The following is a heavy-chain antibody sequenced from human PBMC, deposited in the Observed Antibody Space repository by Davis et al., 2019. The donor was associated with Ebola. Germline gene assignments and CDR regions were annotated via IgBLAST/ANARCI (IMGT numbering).Heavy chain of an antibody. CDR2: ITGSGNTV. D-gene: IGHD4-17*01. J-gene: IGHJ4*02. Sequence: GESLKISCAASGFTFSDYPMDWGRQAPGKGLEWLSHITGSGNTVYYADSVRGRFTISRDNAKRLLYLQMNSLSDDDTAMYYCARGRWDYGLDFWGQGTLVAVSS. CDR3: ARGRWDYGLDF. V-gene: IGHV3-48*02. CDR1: GFTFSDYP.